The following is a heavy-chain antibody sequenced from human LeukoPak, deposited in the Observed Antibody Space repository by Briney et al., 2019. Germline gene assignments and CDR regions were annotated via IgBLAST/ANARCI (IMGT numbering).Heavy chain of an antibody. D-gene: IGHD4-11*01. CDR3: RGGHYSDYP. CDR1: GFTFSDYW. V-gene: IGHV3-7*01. Sequence: GGSLRLSCAASGFTFSDYWMNWARQAPGKGQEWVANVKNDGSEKYYVDSVKGRFTISRDNAKNTLFLQMSSLRVEDTAVYYCRGGHYSDYPWGQGALVTVSS. J-gene: IGHJ5*02. CDR2: VKNDGSEK.